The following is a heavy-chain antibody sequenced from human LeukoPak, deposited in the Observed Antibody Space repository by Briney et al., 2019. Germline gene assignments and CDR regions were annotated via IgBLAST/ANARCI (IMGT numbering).Heavy chain of an antibody. D-gene: IGHD2-15*01. J-gene: IGHJ5*02. CDR1: GFTFSSYG. V-gene: IGHV3-30*02. Sequence: GGSLRLSCAASGFTFSSYGMHWVRQAPGKGLEWVAFIRYDGSNKYYADSVKGRFTISRDNSKNTLYLQMNSLRAEDTAVYYCARDRSWGYCSGGSCYLNWFDPWGQGTLVTVSS. CDR3: ARDRSWGYCSGGSCYLNWFDP. CDR2: IRYDGSNK.